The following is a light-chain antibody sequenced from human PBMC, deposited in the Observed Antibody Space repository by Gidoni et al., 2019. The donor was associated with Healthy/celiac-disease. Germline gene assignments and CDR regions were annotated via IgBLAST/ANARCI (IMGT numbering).Light chain of an antibody. V-gene: IGLV1-40*01. CDR1: SSNIGAGYD. Sequence: QSVLTQPTSVSGAPGQRVTISCTGSSSNIGAGYDVHWYQQLPGTAPNLLIYGNSNRPSRVPYRFSGSKSGTSASLAITGLQAEDEADYYCQSYASSLSGWVFGGGTKLTVL. CDR2: GNS. J-gene: IGLJ3*02. CDR3: QSYASSLSGWV.